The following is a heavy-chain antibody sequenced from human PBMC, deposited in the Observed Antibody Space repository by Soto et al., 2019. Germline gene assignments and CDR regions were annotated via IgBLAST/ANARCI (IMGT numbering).Heavy chain of an antibody. J-gene: IGHJ4*02. CDR2: ITETYGTT. CDR1: GFTFSSYP. Sequence: EVQLLESGGGLVQPGGSLRLSCAASGFTFSSYPLTWVRHAPGKGLEWVSAITETYGTTYYADSVKGRFTISRDNSKNTLYLQMNSLRADETAIYYCTKGCRSSCPWDWGQGTMVTVSS. V-gene: IGHV3-23*01. CDR3: TKGCRSSCPWD. D-gene: IGHD2-15*01.